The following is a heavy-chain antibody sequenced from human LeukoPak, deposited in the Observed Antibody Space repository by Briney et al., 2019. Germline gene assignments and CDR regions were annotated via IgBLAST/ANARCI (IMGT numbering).Heavy chain of an antibody. D-gene: IGHD1-26*01. Sequence: PGRSLRLSCAASGFTFSSYGMHWVRQAPGKGLEWVAFIRYDGRNKYYADSVKGRFTISRDNSKNTLYLQMNSLRAEDTAVYYCAKDYIVGASSLTYFDYWGQGNLVTVSS. CDR1: GFTFSSYG. CDR2: IRYDGRNK. CDR3: AKDYIVGASSLTYFDY. V-gene: IGHV3-33*06. J-gene: IGHJ4*02.